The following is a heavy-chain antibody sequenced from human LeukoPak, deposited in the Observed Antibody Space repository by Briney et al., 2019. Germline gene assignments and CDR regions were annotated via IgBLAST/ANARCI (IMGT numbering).Heavy chain of an antibody. V-gene: IGHV3-21*01. CDR1: GFTFSSYS. J-gene: IGHJ5*02. D-gene: IGHD2-2*01. Sequence: GGSLRLSCAASGFTFSSYSMNWVRQAPGKGREWVSSISSSSSYIYYADSVKGRFTISRDNAKNSLYLQMNSLRAEDTAVYYCARLVGCSSASCYAGDWFDPWGQGTLVTVSS. CDR3: ARLVGCSSASCYAGDWFDP. CDR2: ISSSSSYI.